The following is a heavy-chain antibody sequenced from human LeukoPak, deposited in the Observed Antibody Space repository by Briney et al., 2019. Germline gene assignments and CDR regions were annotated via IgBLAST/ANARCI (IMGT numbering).Heavy chain of an antibody. V-gene: IGHV3-30*03. D-gene: IGHD3-10*01. CDR2: ISSDESNK. CDR3: ATDYSYGSGSYYNRFDN. Sequence: GRSLRLSCAASGFTFNNYAMHWFRQAPGEGLEWVALISSDESNKYYADSVKGRFTISRDNSMNTLYLRMNSLRADDTAVYYCATDYSYGSGSYYNRFDNWGQGTLVTVSS. CDR1: GFTFNNYA. J-gene: IGHJ4*02.